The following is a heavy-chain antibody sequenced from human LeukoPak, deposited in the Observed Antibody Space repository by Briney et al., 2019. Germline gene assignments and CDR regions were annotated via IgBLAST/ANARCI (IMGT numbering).Heavy chain of an antibody. Sequence: SETLSLTCAVSGSSINNKKWWSWVRQPPGKGLEWIGEIYHTGSTNYNPSLKSRVTISVDKSKNQFSLKLSSVTAADTAVYYCARQESGSSGYSWFDPWGQGTLVTVSS. CDR2: IYHTGST. J-gene: IGHJ5*02. V-gene: IGHV4-4*02. CDR1: GSSINNKKW. D-gene: IGHD3-22*01. CDR3: ARQESGSSGYSWFDP.